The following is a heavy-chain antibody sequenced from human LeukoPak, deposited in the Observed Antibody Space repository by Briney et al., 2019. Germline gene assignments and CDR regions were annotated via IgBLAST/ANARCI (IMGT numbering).Heavy chain of an antibody. CDR3: ARGGYCSGGTCYTGDY. J-gene: IGHJ4*02. V-gene: IGHV3-48*01. CDR1: GFTLSTYR. Sequence: LSCSASGFTLSTYRMKWLPHAPGKGRVGGSNISMSSDTIYNADSVKGRFNVSRDKAKNSLYLQMNSLRVEDTAVYYCARGGYCSGGTCYTGDYWGQGTLVTVSS. CDR2: ISMSSDTI. D-gene: IGHD2-15*01.